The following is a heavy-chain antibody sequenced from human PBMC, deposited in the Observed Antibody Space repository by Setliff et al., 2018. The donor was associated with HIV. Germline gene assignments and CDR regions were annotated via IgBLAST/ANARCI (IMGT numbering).Heavy chain of an antibody. CDR1: GFTFSSYW. CDR3: ARSPQGGYFDY. Sequence: GSLRLSCAASGFTFSSYWMHWVRQAPGKGLVWVSRINSDGSSTSYADSVKGRFTISRDNSKNTLYLQMNSLRVEDTAVYHCARSPQGGYFDYWGQGTLVTVSS. J-gene: IGHJ4*03. CDR2: INSDGSST. V-gene: IGHV3-74*01.